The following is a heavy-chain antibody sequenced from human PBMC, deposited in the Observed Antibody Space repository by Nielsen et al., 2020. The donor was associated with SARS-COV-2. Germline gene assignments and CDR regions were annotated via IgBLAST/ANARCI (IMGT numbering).Heavy chain of an antibody. V-gene: IGHV3-7*04. CDR1: GVTLSSYW. CDR3: ARAAYIAAAGTVHYYGMDV. CDR2: IKHDGSEE. J-gene: IGHJ6*02. Sequence: GGSLRLSCIGSGVTLSSYWMTWVRQAPGKGLEWVANIKHDGSEEYYVDSVKGRFTISRDNAKNTLYLQMTNLRGEDTAVYYCARAAYIAAAGTVHYYGMDVWGRGTTVTVSS. D-gene: IGHD6-13*01.